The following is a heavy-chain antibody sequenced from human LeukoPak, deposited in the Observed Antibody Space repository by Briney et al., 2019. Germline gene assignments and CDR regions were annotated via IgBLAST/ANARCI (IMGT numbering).Heavy chain of an antibody. J-gene: IGHJ4*01. CDR2: LSYDEKNK. CDR1: GFTFSDYA. V-gene: IGHV3-30*04. Sequence: GGSQRLSCAVSGFTFSDYAMHWVRQAPGKGLEWVSILSYDEKNKYYADSVKGRFTVSRDTSKNTLYLEMNSLRNEDTAVYYCARDGGYYFDYWGQGTLVSVSS. CDR3: ARDGGYYFDY. D-gene: IGHD3-16*01.